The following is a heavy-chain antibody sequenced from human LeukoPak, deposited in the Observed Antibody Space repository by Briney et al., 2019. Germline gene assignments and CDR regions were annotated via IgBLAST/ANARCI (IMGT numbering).Heavy chain of an antibody. CDR2: IIPIFGTA. Sequence: SVKVSCKASGGTFSSYASSWVRQAPGQGLEWMGGIIPIFGTANYAQKFQGRVTITADESTSTAYMELSSLRSEDTAVYYCARVWAYDFWSGYSDYWGQGTLVTVSS. D-gene: IGHD3-3*01. J-gene: IGHJ4*02. CDR1: GGTFSSYA. CDR3: ARVWAYDFWSGYSDY. V-gene: IGHV1-69*13.